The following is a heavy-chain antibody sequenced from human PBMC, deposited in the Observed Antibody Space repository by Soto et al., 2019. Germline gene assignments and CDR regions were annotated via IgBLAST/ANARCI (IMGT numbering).Heavy chain of an antibody. J-gene: IGHJ6*02. CDR1: GCTISNHY. V-gene: IGHV3-11*01. Sequence: PEGSLTLTCTASGCTISNHYMAWIRQAPGKGLEIVAHISGSGSSEYYADCVDGRYFIFRKNSKNLLFRPLFFLRAEETAVDYCARDISYASGDHLSYGMDVLGQGTSVTVSS. D-gene: IGHD3-16*01. CDR2: ISGSGSSE. CDR3: ARDISYASGDHLSYGMDV.